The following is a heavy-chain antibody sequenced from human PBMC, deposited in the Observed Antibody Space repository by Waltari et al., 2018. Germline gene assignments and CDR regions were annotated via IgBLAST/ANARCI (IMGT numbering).Heavy chain of an antibody. Sequence: QVQLVESGGGVVQPGRSLRLSCAASGFTFSSYAMHWVRQAPGKGREWVAVISYDGSNKYYADSVKGRFTISRDNSKNTLYLQMNSLRAEDTAVYYCAREGDGYNSGFDYWGQGTLVTVSS. D-gene: IGHD5-12*01. J-gene: IGHJ4*02. CDR2: ISYDGSNK. V-gene: IGHV3-30-3*01. CDR3: AREGDGYNSGFDY. CDR1: GFTFSSYA.